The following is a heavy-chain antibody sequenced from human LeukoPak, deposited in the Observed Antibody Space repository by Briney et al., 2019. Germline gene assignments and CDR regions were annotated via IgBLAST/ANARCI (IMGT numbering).Heavy chain of an antibody. CDR1: SGSISTSNYY. J-gene: IGHJ4*02. CDR2: IFYSGST. D-gene: IGHD3-16*01. CDR3: ASLRVPGDFDY. Sequence: KPSETLSLACTVSSGSISTSNYYWGWVRQPPGKALEWIGNIFYSGSTYYSPSLKSRVTISLDTSRNQFSLKLNSVTAADTAVYDCASLRVPGDFDYWGQGTLVTVSS. V-gene: IGHV4-39*07.